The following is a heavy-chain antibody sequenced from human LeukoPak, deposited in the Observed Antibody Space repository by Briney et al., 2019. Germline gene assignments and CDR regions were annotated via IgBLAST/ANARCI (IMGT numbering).Heavy chain of an antibody. D-gene: IGHD3-10*01. CDR1: GFTFSSYG. CDR3: AKEGRYYGSGSYKGFDY. J-gene: IGHJ4*02. V-gene: IGHV3-30*02. CDR2: IRYDGSNK. Sequence: GGSLRLSCAASGFTFSSYGMHWVRQAPGKGLGWVAFIRYDGSNKYYADSVKGRFTISRDNSKNTLYLQMNSLRAEDTAVYYCAKEGRYYGSGSYKGFDYWGQGTLVTVSS.